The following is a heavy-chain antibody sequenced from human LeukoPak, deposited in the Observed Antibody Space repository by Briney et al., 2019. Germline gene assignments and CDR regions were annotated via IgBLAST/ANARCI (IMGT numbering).Heavy chain of an antibody. CDR1: GGSFSGYY. Sequence: SSETLSLTCAVYGGSFSGYYWSWIRQPPGKGLEWIGEINHSGSTNYNPSLKSRVTISVDTSKNQFSLKLSSVTAADTAVYYCAKGPYDYVDYWGQGTLVTVSS. D-gene: IGHD2-2*01. J-gene: IGHJ4*02. CDR2: INHSGST. CDR3: AKGPYDYVDY. V-gene: IGHV4-34*01.